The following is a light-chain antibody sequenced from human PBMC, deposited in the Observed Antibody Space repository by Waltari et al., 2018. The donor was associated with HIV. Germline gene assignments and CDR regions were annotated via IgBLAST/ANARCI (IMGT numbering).Light chain of an antibody. Sequence: QSALTQPASVSGSPGQSITMSCPVTSCDVGRYNRVSWYQQYPGKAPNLIIYAVTKRPSGVSNRFSGSKSGNTASLTLSGLQADDEADYYCSSYAGARVFGGGTNLIVL. V-gene: IGLV2-23*02. CDR3: SSYAGARV. CDR1: SCDVGRYNR. J-gene: IGLJ3*02. CDR2: AVT.